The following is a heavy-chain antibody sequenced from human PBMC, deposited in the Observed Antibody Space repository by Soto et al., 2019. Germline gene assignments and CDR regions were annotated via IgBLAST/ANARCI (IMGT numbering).Heavy chain of an antibody. V-gene: IGHV3-23*01. CDR2: ISGSGIST. CDR1: GFTFSSYA. J-gene: IGHJ4*02. D-gene: IGHD6-13*01. CDR3: AKDQGSSWYEIDY. Sequence: LRLSCAASGFTFSSYAMSWVRQAPGKGLEWVSAISGSGISTYYADSVKGRFTISRDNSKNTLYLQMNSLRAEDTAVYYCAKDQGSSWYEIDYWGQGTLVTVSS.